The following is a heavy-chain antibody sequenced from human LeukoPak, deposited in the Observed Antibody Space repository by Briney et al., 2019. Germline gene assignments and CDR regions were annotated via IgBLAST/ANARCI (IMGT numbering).Heavy chain of an antibody. D-gene: IGHD3-10*01. Sequence: GGSLRLSCAASGFTFSSYAMHWVRQAPGKGLEWVAVISYDGSNKYYADSVKGRFTISRDNSKNTLYLQMNSLRAEDTAVYYCARDRGWRLLQQDYYYGMDVWGKGTTVTVSS. CDR1: GFTFSSYA. CDR2: ISYDGSNK. J-gene: IGHJ6*04. CDR3: ARDRGWRLLQQDYYYGMDV. V-gene: IGHV3-30*04.